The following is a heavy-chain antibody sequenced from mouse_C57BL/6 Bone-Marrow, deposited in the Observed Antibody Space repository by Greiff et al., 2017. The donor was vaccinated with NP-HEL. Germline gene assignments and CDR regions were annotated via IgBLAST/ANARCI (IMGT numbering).Heavy chain of an antibody. CDR1: GFTFTDYY. D-gene: IGHD1-2*01. CDR2: IRNKANGYTT. Sequence: EVHLVESGGGLVQPGGSLSLSCAASGFTFTDYYMSWVRQPPGKALEWLGFIRNKANGYTTEYSASVKGRFTISRDNSQSILYLQMNALRAEDSATYYCARYPLHYYDYWGQGTSVTVSS. V-gene: IGHV7-3*01. CDR3: ARYPLHYYDY. J-gene: IGHJ4*01.